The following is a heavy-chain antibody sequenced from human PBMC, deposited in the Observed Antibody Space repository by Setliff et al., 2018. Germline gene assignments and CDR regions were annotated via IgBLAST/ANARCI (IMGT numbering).Heavy chain of an antibody. J-gene: IGHJ4*02. V-gene: IGHV4-34*01. CDR3: RFWSYVYKNDY. CDR2: INPSGTT. D-gene: IGHD3-16*01. CDR1: GGPFSDYY. Sequence: PSETLSLTCTFYGGPFSDYYWGWVRQTPGKGLGWIAEINPSGTTNYIQSLKSRLTISVDTSKRQFSLKLISVTAADTAVYYCRFWSYVYKNDYWAQGTLVTVSS.